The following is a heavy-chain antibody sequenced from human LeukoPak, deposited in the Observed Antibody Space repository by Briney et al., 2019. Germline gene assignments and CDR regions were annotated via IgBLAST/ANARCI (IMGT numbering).Heavy chain of an antibody. CDR3: ARGGYGDYDGTYYFDY. J-gene: IGHJ4*02. V-gene: IGHV4-61*05. Sequence: SETLSLTCTVSGGSISSSSYYWGWIRQPPGKGLEWIGYIYYSGSTNYNPSLKSRVTISVDTSKNQFSLKLSSVTAEDTAVYYCARGGYGDYDGTYYFDYWGQGTLVTVSS. D-gene: IGHD4-17*01. CDR1: GGSISSSSYY. CDR2: IYYSGST.